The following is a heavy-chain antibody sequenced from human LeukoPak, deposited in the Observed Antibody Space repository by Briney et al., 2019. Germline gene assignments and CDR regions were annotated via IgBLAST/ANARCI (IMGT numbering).Heavy chain of an antibody. CDR1: GFTFSSFE. CDR2: ISSSGSTI. J-gene: IGHJ4*02. D-gene: IGHD5-18*01. CDR3: ARDRSYGSFNY. V-gene: IGHV3-48*03. Sequence: GGPLRLSCAASGFTFSSFEMNWVRQAPGKGREWVSYISSSGSTIYYADSVKGRFTISRDNAKNSLYLQMSSLRAEDTAVYYCARDRSYGSFNYWGQGTLVTVSS.